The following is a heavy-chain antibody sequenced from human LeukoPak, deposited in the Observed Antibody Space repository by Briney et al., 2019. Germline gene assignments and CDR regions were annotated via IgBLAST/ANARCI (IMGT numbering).Heavy chain of an antibody. CDR3: ARGPYNYDFWSGYYKRGVDY. Sequence: ASVKVSCKGSGYTFTSYDINWVRQATGQGLEWMGWMNPNSGNTGYAQKFQGRVTMTRNTSISTAYMELSSLRSEDTAVYYCARGPYNYDFWSGYYKRGVDYWGQGTLVTVSS. CDR2: MNPNSGNT. CDR1: GYTFTSYD. D-gene: IGHD3-3*01. V-gene: IGHV1-8*01. J-gene: IGHJ4*02.